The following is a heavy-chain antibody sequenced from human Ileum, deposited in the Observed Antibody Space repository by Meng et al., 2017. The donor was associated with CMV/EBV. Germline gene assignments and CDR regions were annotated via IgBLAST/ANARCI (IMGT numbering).Heavy chain of an antibody. V-gene: IGHV1-8*01. CDR3: ARSTSMRPGINYYGMDV. Sequence: ASVTVSCKTSGYTFSSYDINWVRQAAGQGLEWMGWMNPNSGNTGYAEKFQGRVTLTRETSISTAYMEVSSLRSDDTAVYYCARSTSMRPGINYYGMDVWGQGTMVTVSS. J-gene: IGHJ6*02. CDR2: MNPNSGNT. D-gene: IGHD6-6*01. CDR1: GYTFSSYD.